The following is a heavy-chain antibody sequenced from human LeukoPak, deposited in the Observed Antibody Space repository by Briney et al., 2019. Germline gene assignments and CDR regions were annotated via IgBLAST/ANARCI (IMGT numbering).Heavy chain of an antibody. Sequence: GGSLRLSCAASAFTFSSYSMNWVRQAPGKGLEWVSYISTSSRTIYYADSVKGRFTISRDNAKNSLYLQMNSLRAEDTAVFYCARLYCSGGSCYSGDAFDIWGQGTMVTVSS. J-gene: IGHJ3*02. D-gene: IGHD2-15*01. CDR2: ISTSSRTI. CDR3: ARLYCSGGSCYSGDAFDI. V-gene: IGHV3-48*04. CDR1: AFTFSSYS.